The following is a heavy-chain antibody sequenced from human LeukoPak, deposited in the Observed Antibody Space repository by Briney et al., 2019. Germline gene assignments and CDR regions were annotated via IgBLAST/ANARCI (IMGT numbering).Heavy chain of an antibody. CDR1: GLTFSSYS. CDR3: ARDCSSTSCYAREVGYFDY. J-gene: IGHJ4*02. Sequence: PGGSLRLSCAASGLTFSSYSMNWVRQAPGKGLEWVSSISSSSSYIYYADSVKGRFTISRDNAKNSLYLQMNSLRAEDTAVYYCARDCSSTSCYAREVGYFDYWGQGTLVTVSS. V-gene: IGHV3-21*01. D-gene: IGHD2-2*01. CDR2: ISSSSSYI.